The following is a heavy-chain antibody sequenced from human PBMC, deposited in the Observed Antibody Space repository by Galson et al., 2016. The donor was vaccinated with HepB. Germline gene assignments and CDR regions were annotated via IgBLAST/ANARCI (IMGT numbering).Heavy chain of an antibody. V-gene: IGHV3-23*01. CDR3: AIDPSHWIENPFPL. CDR1: GFMFNNFG. Sequence: SLRLSCAVSGFMFNNFGMTWVRQAPGKGLEWVATICGSCGDIDYADFVLGRFTISRDNSKNTLPLQMNSLKADDTAIYYCAIDPSHWIENPFPLWGQGTLVTVSS. D-gene: IGHD2-2*03. J-gene: IGHJ4*02. CDR2: ICGSCGDI.